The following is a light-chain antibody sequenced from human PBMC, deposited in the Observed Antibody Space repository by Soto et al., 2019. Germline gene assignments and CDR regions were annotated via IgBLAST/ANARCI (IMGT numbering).Light chain of an antibody. Sequence: QSVLTQPPSVSGSPGQSVTISCTGTSSDVGKYDRVSWYQQPPGTAPKLIIYEVTNRPSGVPARFSGSESGNTASLTISGLQAEDEAEYYCSSYTSSSRYVSGTGTKVTVL. CDR3: SSYTSSSRYV. CDR1: SSDVGKYDR. V-gene: IGLV2-18*02. CDR2: EVT. J-gene: IGLJ1*01.